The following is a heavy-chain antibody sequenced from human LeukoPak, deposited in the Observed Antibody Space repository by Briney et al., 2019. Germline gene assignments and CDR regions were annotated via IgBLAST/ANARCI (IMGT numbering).Heavy chain of an antibody. Sequence: GGSLRLSCAASGFTFSSYGMHWVRQAPGKGLEWVAAISYDGSNKYYADSVKGRFTISRDNSKTTLYLQMNSLRVEDTAVYYCAKDLPSAYFDYWGQGTLVTVSS. J-gene: IGHJ4*02. V-gene: IGHV3-30*18. D-gene: IGHD2-2*01. CDR3: AKDLPSAYFDY. CDR1: GFTFSSYG. CDR2: ISYDGSNK.